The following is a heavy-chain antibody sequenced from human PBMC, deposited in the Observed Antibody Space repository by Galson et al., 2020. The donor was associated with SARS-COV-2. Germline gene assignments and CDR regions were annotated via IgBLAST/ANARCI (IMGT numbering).Heavy chain of an antibody. Sequence: GGSLRLSCAASGFKFDDYAIHWVRQCPGKGLEWVSGISWNSRTVDYADSVKGRFTIARDNAKNSVYLQIDSLRADDTALYYCAKDTASTHFTAFDMWGQGTMVIVSS. J-gene: IGHJ3*02. CDR3: AKDTASTHFTAFDM. CDR1: GFKFDDYA. V-gene: IGHV3-9*01. D-gene: IGHD2-2*01. CDR2: ISWNSRTV.